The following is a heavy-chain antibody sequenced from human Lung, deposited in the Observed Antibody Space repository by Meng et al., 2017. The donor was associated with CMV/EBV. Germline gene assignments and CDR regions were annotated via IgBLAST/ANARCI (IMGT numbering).Heavy chain of an antibody. CDR1: GFTFDDYG. D-gene: IGHD1-7*01. J-gene: IGHJ4*02. CDR3: ARRRELFYFDY. CDR2: INRNGGSK. V-gene: IGHV3-20*04. Sequence: GSLRLSCAASGFTFDDYGMAWVRQAPGKGLEWVSGINRNGGSKGYVDSVKGRFTISRDNAKNSLHLQMNSLRAEDTAFYYCARRRELFYFDYWGQGSLVTVSS.